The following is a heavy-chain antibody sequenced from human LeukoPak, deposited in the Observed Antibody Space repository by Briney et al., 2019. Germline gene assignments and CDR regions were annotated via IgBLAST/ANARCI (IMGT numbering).Heavy chain of an antibody. J-gene: IGHJ5*02. CDR2: IYTSGST. CDR3: ARDAYDFWSGYGSPNWFDP. D-gene: IGHD3-3*01. Sequence: SETLSLTCTVSGGSISSYYWSWIRQPAGKGLDWIGRIYTSGSTNYNPSLKSRVTMSVDTSKNQFCLKLGSVTAADTAVYYCARDAYDFWSGYGSPNWFDPWGQGTLVTVSS. CDR1: GGSISSYY. V-gene: IGHV4-4*07.